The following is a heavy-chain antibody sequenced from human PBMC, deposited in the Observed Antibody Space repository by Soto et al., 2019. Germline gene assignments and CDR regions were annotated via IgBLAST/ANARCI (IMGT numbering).Heavy chain of an antibody. CDR1: GFTFSSYW. CDR2: IKQDGSEK. J-gene: IGHJ4*02. V-gene: IGHV3-7*03. Sequence: GSLRLSCAASGFTFSSYWMSWVRQAPWKELEWVANIKQDGSEKYYVDSVKGRLTISRDNAKNSLYLQINSLRAGDTAVYYCARDLMYYYGSGSYFDYWGQGTRVTVSS. CDR3: ARDLMYYYGSGSYFDY. D-gene: IGHD3-10*01.